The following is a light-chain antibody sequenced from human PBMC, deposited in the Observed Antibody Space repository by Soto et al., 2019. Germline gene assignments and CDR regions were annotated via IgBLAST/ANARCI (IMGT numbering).Light chain of an antibody. Sequence: EIVMTQSPATLSVSPGERATLSCRASQSVRSNLAWYQQKPGQAPRLLSYGASTRATGIPARFSGSGSGTEFTPTISSLQSEDFAVYYCQQYNNWPPEITFGQGTRLEIK. J-gene: IGKJ5*01. CDR2: GAS. CDR3: QQYNNWPPEIT. CDR1: QSVRSN. V-gene: IGKV3-15*01.